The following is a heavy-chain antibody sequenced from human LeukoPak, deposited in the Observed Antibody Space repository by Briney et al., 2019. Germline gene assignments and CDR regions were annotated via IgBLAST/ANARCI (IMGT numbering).Heavy chain of an antibody. CDR3: ARGLVYSGSLDY. Sequence: PGRSLRLSCAASGFTFSSYGMHWVRQAPGKGLEWVAVIWYDGSNKYYADSVKGRFTISRDDSKNTLYLQMNSLRAEDTAVYYCARGLVYSGSLDYWGQGTLVTVSS. CDR1: GFTFSSYG. J-gene: IGHJ4*02. V-gene: IGHV3-33*01. CDR2: IWYDGSNK. D-gene: IGHD1-26*01.